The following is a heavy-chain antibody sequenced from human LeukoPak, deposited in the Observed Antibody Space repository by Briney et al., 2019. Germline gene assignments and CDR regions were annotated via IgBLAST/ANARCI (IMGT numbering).Heavy chain of an antibody. Sequence: GGSLRLSCAASGFTVSSTFMSWVRQAPGKGLEWVSVLYSGGSTYYADSVKGRFTISRDNAKNSLYLQMNSLRAEDTAVYYCARNPLVRWEYYFDYWGQGTLVTVSS. CDR1: GFTVSSTF. V-gene: IGHV3-66*01. J-gene: IGHJ4*02. CDR2: LYSGGST. D-gene: IGHD3-9*01. CDR3: ARNPLVRWEYYFDY.